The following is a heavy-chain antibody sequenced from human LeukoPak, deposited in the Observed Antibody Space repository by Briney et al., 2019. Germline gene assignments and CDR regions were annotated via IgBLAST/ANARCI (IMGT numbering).Heavy chain of an antibody. Sequence: SETLSLTCAVYGGPFSGYYWSWIRQPPGKGLEWIGEINHSGSTNYNPSLKSRVTISVDTSKNQFSLKLSSVTAADTAVYYCARGPRGYSYGYPLDYWGQGTLVTVSS. CDR1: GGPFSGYY. V-gene: IGHV4-34*01. D-gene: IGHD5-18*01. CDR3: ARGPRGYSYGYPLDY. CDR2: INHSGST. J-gene: IGHJ4*02.